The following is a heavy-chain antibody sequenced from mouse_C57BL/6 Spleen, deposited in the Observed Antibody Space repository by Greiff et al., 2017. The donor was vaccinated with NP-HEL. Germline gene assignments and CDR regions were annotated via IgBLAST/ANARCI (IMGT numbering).Heavy chain of an antibody. CDR3: ARGHYGTPVAY. V-gene: IGHV1-18*01. CDR2: INPNNGGT. CDR1: GYTFTDYN. J-gene: IGHJ3*01. Sequence: VQLQQSGPELVKPGASVKIPCKASGYTFTDYNMDWVKQSHGKSLEWIGDINPNNGGTISNQKFKGKATLTVAKSSRTAYMERGSLTSEDTAVYYCARGHYGTPVAYWGQGTLVTVSA. D-gene: IGHD1-1*01.